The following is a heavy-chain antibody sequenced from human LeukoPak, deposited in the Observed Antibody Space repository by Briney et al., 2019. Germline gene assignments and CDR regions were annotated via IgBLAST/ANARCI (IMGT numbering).Heavy chain of an antibody. CDR2: IYTSGST. D-gene: IGHD2-2*01. CDR1: GGSISSGSYY. Sequence: SETLSLTCTVSGGSISSGSYYWSWIRQPAGKGLEWIGRIYTSGSTNYNPSLKSRVTISVDTSKNQFSLKLSSVTAADTAVYYCASSALPAAMSDVWGKGTTVTISS. CDR3: ASSALPAAMSDV. V-gene: IGHV4-61*02. J-gene: IGHJ6*04.